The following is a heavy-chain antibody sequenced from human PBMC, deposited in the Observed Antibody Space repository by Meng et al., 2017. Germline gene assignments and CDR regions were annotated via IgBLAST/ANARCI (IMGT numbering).Heavy chain of an antibody. Sequence: LQLRGSGQGLVKPSETLSLTCTVSGGSISSSSYYWGWIRQPPGKGLEWIGSIYYSGSTYYSPSLKSRVTISVDTSKNQFSLKLSSVTAADTAVYYCARDYDYVWGSYRSNWFDPWGQGTLVTVSS. V-gene: IGHV4-39*07. D-gene: IGHD3-16*02. CDR2: IYYSGST. CDR1: GGSISSSSYY. J-gene: IGHJ5*02. CDR3: ARDYDYVWGSYRSNWFDP.